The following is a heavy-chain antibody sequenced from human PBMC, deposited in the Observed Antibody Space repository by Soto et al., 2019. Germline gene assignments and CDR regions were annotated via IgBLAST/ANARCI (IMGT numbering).Heavy chain of an antibody. J-gene: IGHJ3*02. CDR2: IIPIFGTA. Sequence: QVQLVQSGAEVKKPGSSVKVSCKASGGTFSSYAISWVRQAPGQGLQWMGGIIPIFGTAKYAQKFQGRVTITADKCTSTAYMELSGLRSEDTAVYYCATDSRVVITTYDAFDIWGQGTMVTVSS. CDR3: ATDSRVVITTYDAFDI. CDR1: GGTFSSYA. D-gene: IGHD3-22*01. V-gene: IGHV1-69*06.